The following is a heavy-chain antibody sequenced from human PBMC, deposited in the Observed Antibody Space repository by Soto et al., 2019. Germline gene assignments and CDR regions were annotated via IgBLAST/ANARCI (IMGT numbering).Heavy chain of an antibody. Sequence: GVSPRLSFVASAFSFSTYNMNWVRQAPGKGLEWVSFISSTSSHIHYADSVKGRFTISRDNAKNSLYLQMNSLRAEDTAVYYCARDPAADGYYGMDVWGQGTTVTVSS. CDR1: AFSFSTYN. CDR3: ARDPAADGYYGMDV. V-gene: IGHV3-21*01. D-gene: IGHD6-13*01. CDR2: ISSTSSHI. J-gene: IGHJ6*02.